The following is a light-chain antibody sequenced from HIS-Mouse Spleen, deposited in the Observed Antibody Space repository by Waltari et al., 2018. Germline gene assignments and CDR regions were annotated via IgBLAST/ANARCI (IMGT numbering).Light chain of an antibody. CDR1: SSNIGSNY. CDR3: AAWDDSLSGPGV. V-gene: IGLV1-47*01. Sequence: QSVLTQPPSASGTPGQRVTISCSGSSSNIGSNYVYWYQQLPGTAPKLLIYRNNQRPSGVPDRFSGSKSGTSASLAISGLRSEDEADYYCAAWDDSLSGPGVFGGG. CDR2: RNN. J-gene: IGLJ2*01.